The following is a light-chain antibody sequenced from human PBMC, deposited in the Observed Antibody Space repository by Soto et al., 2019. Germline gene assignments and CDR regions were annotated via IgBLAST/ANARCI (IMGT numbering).Light chain of an antibody. CDR1: QSVLYSSNNKNY. J-gene: IGKJ4*01. CDR3: QQYYDTPLT. CDR2: WAS. Sequence: DIVMTQSPDSLAVSLGERATINCKSSQSVLYSSNNKNYLAWYHQKPGQPPKLLIYWASTRESGVPDRFSGSGSGTDFTLTIISLQAEDVAVYYCQQYYDTPLTFGGGTKVEIK. V-gene: IGKV4-1*01.